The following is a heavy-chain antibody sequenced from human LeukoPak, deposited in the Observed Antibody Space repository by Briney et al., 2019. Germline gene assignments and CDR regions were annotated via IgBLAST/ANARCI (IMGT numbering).Heavy chain of an antibody. Sequence: ASVKVSCKASGYTFTGYYMHWVRQAPGQGLEWMGWINPNSGGTNYAQKFQGWVTMTRDTSISTAYMELSRLRSDDTAVYYCARAAGFYSYGSEFDYWGQGTLVTVSS. D-gene: IGHD5-18*01. CDR3: ARAAGFYSYGSEFDY. J-gene: IGHJ4*02. V-gene: IGHV1-2*04. CDR2: INPNSGGT. CDR1: GYTFTGYY.